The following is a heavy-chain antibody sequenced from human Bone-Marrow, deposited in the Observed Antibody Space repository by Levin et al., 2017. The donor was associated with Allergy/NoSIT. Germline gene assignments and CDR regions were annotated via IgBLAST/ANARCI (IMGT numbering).Heavy chain of an antibody. Sequence: GGSLRLSCAASGFTFKTYWMSWVRQAPGKGLEWVANIKQDGSEKYYVDSVKGRFTISRDNAKNLLYLQMNSLRAEDTAVYYCLVHVCRDAFDIWGQGTMVTVSS. CDR3: LVHVCRDAFDI. CDR1: GFTFKTYW. D-gene: IGHD2-8*01. CDR2: IKQDGSEK. J-gene: IGHJ3*02. V-gene: IGHV3-7*01.